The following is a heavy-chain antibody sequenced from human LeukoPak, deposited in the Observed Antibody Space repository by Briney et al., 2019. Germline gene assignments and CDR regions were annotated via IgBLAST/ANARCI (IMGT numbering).Heavy chain of an antibody. Sequence: PSETLSLTCAVYGGSFSGYYWSWIRQPPGKGLEWIGEINHSGSTNYNPSLKSRVTISVDTSKNQFSLKLSSVTAADTAVYYCARGLPKTPAFVGRVKVNAFDIWGQGTMVTVSS. D-gene: IGHD1-26*01. V-gene: IGHV4-34*01. CDR1: GGSFSGYY. CDR3: ARGLPKTPAFVGRVKVNAFDI. J-gene: IGHJ3*02. CDR2: INHSGST.